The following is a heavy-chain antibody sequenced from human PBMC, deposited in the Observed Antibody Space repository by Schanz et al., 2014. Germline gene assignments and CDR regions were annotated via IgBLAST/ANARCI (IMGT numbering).Heavy chain of an antibody. D-gene: IGHD5-18*01. CDR3: AREEGYGYGPGAFDI. CDR1: GFSFNTFA. J-gene: IGHJ3*02. V-gene: IGHV3-23*04. CDR2: ISGSGIST. Sequence: EVQLVESGGGLVQPGGSLRLSCAASGFSFNTFAMNWVRQAPGKGLEWVSTISGSGISTYYVDSVKGRFTISRDNSKNTLYLQMNSLRAEDTAVYYCAREEGYGYGPGAFDIWGQGTMVTVSS.